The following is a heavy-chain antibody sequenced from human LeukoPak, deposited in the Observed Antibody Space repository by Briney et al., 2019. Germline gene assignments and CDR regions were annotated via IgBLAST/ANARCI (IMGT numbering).Heavy chain of an antibody. CDR2: INHSGST. Sequence: PSETLSLTCAVYGGSFSGYYWSWIRQPPGKGLEWIGEINHSGSTNYNPSLKSRVTISVDTSKNQFSLKLSSVTAADTAVYYCARGLVATSGGTNTFDHWGQGTLVTVSS. D-gene: IGHD5-12*01. J-gene: IGHJ4*02. CDR3: ARGLVATSGGTNTFDH. V-gene: IGHV4-34*01. CDR1: GGSFSGYY.